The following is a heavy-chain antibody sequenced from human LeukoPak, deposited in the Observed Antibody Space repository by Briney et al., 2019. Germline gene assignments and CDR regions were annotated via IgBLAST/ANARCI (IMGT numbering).Heavy chain of an antibody. Sequence: PSQTLSLTCTVSGGSITSSSNYWSWIRQPAGKGLEWIGRIYMSGNTHYKPSLESRVTISEDTSKNQFSLKLTSVTVADTAVYYCARHRKKGLLWFGESQKGYFDYWGQGTLVTVSS. V-gene: IGHV4-61*02. J-gene: IGHJ4*02. CDR2: IYMSGNT. D-gene: IGHD3-10*01. CDR3: ARHRKKGLLWFGESQKGYFDY. CDR1: GGSITSSSNY.